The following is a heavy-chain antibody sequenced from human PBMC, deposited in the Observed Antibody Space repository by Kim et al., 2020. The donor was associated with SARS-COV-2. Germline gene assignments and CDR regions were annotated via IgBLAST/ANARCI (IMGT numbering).Heavy chain of an antibody. D-gene: IGHD3-22*01. CDR2: INHSGST. CDR1: GGSFSGYY. Sequence: SETLSLTCAVYGGSFSGYYWSWIRQPPGKGLEWIGEINHSGSTNYNPSLKSRVTISVDTSKNQFSLKLSSVTAADTAVYYCARGPLSDGSGSHFDIWGQGTMVTVSS. J-gene: IGHJ3*02. V-gene: IGHV4-34*01. CDR3: ARGPLSDGSGSHFDI.